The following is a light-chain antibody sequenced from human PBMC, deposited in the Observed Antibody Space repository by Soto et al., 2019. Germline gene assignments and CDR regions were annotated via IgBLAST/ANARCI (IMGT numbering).Light chain of an antibody. CDR1: QSVSNY. CDR3: QQRSNWPWT. CDR2: DAA. Sequence: EIVLTQSPASLYLSPGERATLSCRASQSVSNYLSWYQQKPGQAPRLLIYDAANRATSIPARLSGSGSGTDFARTISSLEPEDYAVYYCQQRSNWPWTFGQGTKVEIK. V-gene: IGKV3-11*01. J-gene: IGKJ1*01.